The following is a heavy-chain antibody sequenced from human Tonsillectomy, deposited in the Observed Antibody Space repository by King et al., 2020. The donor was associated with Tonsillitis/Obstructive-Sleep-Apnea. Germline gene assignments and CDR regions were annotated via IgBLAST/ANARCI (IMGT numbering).Heavy chain of an antibody. CDR1: GFTFHDYA. Sequence: VQLVESGGGVVQPGGSLRLSCAASGFTFHDYAMHWVRQAPGKGLEWVSLISGDGGSTYYADSVKGRFTISRDSSKNSLYLQINSLRTEDTALYYCAKAPYGGDAFDIWGQGTMVTVSS. J-gene: IGHJ3*02. CDR3: AKAPYGGDAFDI. CDR2: ISGDGGST. D-gene: IGHD4-23*01. V-gene: IGHV3-43*02.